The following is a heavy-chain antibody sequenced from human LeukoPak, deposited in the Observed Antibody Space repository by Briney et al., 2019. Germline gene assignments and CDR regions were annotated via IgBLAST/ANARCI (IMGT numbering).Heavy chain of an antibody. J-gene: IGHJ5*02. V-gene: IGHV3-74*01. CDR2: INSDGSST. D-gene: IGHD3-10*01. CDR3: ARDRGGGNDYGSGSYFWFDP. Sequence: PGGSLRLSCAASGFTFSSYWMHWVRQAPGKGLVWVSRINSDGSSTSYADSVKGRSTISRDNAKNTLYLQMNSLRAEDTAVYYCARDRGGGNDYGSGSYFWFDPWGQGTLVTVSS. CDR1: GFTFSSYW.